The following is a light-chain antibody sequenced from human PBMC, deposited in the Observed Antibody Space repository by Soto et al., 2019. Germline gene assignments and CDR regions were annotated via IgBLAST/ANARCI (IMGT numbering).Light chain of an antibody. CDR1: SRDVGRYNF. CDR3: SSYSSSSPWV. Sequence: QSVLTQPASVSGSPGQSITISCTGTSRDVGRYNFVSWYQQLPGKAPKLILYEVNNRPSGVSYRYSGSKSGSTASLTISGLQADDEGSYYCSSYSSSSPWVFGGGTKLTVL. CDR2: EVN. J-gene: IGLJ3*02. V-gene: IGLV2-14*01.